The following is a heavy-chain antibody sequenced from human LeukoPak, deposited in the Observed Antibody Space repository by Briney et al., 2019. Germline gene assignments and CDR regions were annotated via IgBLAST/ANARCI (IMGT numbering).Heavy chain of an antibody. J-gene: IGHJ4*02. Sequence: TSETLSLTCTVSGGSINSFYWSWIRQSPGKGLEWIGNIYYRGNTNYNPSLQSRLTISVDTSKSQFSLRLNSVTAADTAVYFCARQHSIGLKFDYWGQGALVTVSS. V-gene: IGHV4-59*08. CDR3: ARQHSIGLKFDY. D-gene: IGHD6-19*01. CDR2: IYYRGNT. CDR1: GGSINSFY.